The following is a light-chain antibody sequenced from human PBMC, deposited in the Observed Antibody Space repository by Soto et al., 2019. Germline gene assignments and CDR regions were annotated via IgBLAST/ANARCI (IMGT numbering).Light chain of an antibody. CDR3: CSFAGGSSYV. CDR2: EGG. CDR1: XXXVGMYNL. Sequence: QSALTQPASVSGSXXXSXXXXXXXXXXXVGMYNLVYWYQQHPGKAPKLMISEGGERPSGVSHRFSGSKSGNTASLTISGLQAEDEADYYCCSFAGGSSYVFGTGTKLTVL. V-gene: IGLV2-23*01. J-gene: IGLJ1*01.